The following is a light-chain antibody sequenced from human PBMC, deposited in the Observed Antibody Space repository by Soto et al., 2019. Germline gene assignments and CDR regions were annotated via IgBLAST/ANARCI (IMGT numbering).Light chain of an antibody. CDR1: QNVVNNN. Sequence: EIVLTQSPGTLSLSPGERATLSCRASQNVVNNNLAWYQQRPGQPPRLLIHDASRRATGIPDRFIGSGSGTDFTLTISGLEPEDFAIYYCQQYSYSPFTFGPGTKVHIK. CDR2: DAS. V-gene: IGKV3-20*01. J-gene: IGKJ3*01. CDR3: QQYSYSPFT.